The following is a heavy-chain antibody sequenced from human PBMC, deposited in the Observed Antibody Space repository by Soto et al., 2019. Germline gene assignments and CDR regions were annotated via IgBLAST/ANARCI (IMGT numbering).Heavy chain of an antibody. V-gene: IGHV3-7*03. CDR3: ARDHLILPAHDFFYGSDV. CDR1: GFIFSMYS. CDR2: IPQDGVDG. J-gene: IGHJ6*02. D-gene: IGHD2-21*02. Sequence: GGSLRLSCEVSGFIFSMYSMSWVRQTPGKGLEWVAKIPQDGVDGHYADAVKGRFTVSRDNGKNSLYLQMNNLRAEDTAVYYCARDHLILPAHDFFYGSDVWGRGATVTVSS.